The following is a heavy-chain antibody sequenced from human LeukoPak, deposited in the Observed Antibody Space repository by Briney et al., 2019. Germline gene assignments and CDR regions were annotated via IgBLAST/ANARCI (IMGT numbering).Heavy chain of an antibody. CDR3: ARGSSSWLDYYIDV. Sequence: TTSETLSLTCAVSGGSISSGGYSWTWIRQPPGKGLECIGHIYYSGTTYYNPSLKSRVTISLDTSKNQFSLRLTSVTAADTAVYYCARGSSSWLDYYIDVWAKGTTVTVSS. CDR2: IYYSGTT. D-gene: IGHD6-13*01. CDR1: GGSISSGGYS. J-gene: IGHJ6*03. V-gene: IGHV4-30-4*07.